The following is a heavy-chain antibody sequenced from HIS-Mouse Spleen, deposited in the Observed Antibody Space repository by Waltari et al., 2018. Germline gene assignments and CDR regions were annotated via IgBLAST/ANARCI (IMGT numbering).Heavy chain of an antibody. J-gene: IGHJ4*02. D-gene: IGHD6-19*01. CDR1: GFSLSTSGMC. V-gene: IGHV2-70*15. Sequence: QVTLRESGPALVNPTQTLTLTCTFPGFSLSTSGMCVSWIRHPPGKALEWLARIDWDDDKYYSTSLKTRLTISRDTSKNQVVLTMTNMDPLDTATYYCARIAEGYTSGWYAFDYWGQGTLVTVSS. CDR3: ARIAEGYTSGWYAFDY. CDR2: IDWDDDK.